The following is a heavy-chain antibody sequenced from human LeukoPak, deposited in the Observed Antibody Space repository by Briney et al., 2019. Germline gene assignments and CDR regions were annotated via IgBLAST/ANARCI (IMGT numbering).Heavy chain of an antibody. J-gene: IGHJ6*02. V-gene: IGHV3-15*07. CDR2: IKSKTDGGTT. CDR1: GFTFSNAW. D-gene: IGHD3-22*01. Sequence: GGSLRLSCAASGFTFSNAWMNWVRQAPGKGLEWVGRIKSKTDGGTTDYAVPAKGRFTISRDDSKNTLYLQMNSLKTEDTAVYYCTRDSSGYYFHYYYGMDVWGQGTTITVSS. CDR3: TRDSSGYYFHYYYGMDV.